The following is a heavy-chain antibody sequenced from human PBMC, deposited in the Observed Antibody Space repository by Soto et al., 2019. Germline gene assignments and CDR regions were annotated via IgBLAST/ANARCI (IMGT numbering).Heavy chain of an antibody. CDR1: GFTFSSYG. J-gene: IGHJ4*02. D-gene: IGHD3-10*01. CDR3: AKDRMGAGVRGYFDY. V-gene: IGHV3-30*18. Sequence: QVQLVESGGGVVQPGRSLRLSCAASGFTFSSYGMHWVRQAPGKGLEWVAVIIYDGSTKYYADSVKGRFIISRDNSKSTLYLQMNSLRAEDTAVYYCAKDRMGAGVRGYFDYWGQGTLVTVSS. CDR2: IIYDGSTK.